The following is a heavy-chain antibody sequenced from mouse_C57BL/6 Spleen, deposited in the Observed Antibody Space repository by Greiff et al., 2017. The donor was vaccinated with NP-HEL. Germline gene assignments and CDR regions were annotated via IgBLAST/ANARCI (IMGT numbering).Heavy chain of an antibody. V-gene: IGHV1-59*01. CDR2: IDPSDSYT. D-gene: IGHD1-1*01. J-gene: IGHJ2*01. Sequence: QVQLQQPGAELVRPGTSVKLSCKASGYTFTSYWMHWVKQRPGQGLEWIGVIDPSDSYTNYNQKFKGKATLTVDTSSSTAYMQLSSLTSEDSAVYYCARGTTVRAYYFDYWGQGTTLTVSS. CDR3: ARGTTVRAYYFDY. CDR1: GYTFTSYW.